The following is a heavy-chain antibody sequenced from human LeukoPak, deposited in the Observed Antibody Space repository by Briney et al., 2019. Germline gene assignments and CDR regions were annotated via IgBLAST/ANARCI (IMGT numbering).Heavy chain of an antibody. Sequence: SETLSLTCTVAGGSISNSNYYWGWIRQPPGKGLEWIGSIYYSGSTYYNPSLKSRVTISVDTSKNQFSLKLSSVTAADTAVYYCARERLVRGHGGFDPWGQGTLVTVSS. CDR3: ARERLVRGHGGFDP. V-gene: IGHV4-39*07. CDR1: GGSISNSNYY. D-gene: IGHD3-10*01. J-gene: IGHJ5*02. CDR2: IYYSGST.